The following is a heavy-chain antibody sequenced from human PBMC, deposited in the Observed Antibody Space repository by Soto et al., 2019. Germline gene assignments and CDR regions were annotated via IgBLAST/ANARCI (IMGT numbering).Heavy chain of an antibody. CDR2: ISGSGSST. V-gene: IGHV3-23*01. CDR1: GFTFSSYA. CDR3: AKGDILTLNDY. D-gene: IGHD3-9*01. J-gene: IGHJ4*02. Sequence: EVQLLESGGGLVQPGGSLRLSCAASGFTFSSYAMSWVRQSPGKGLEWVSAISGSGSSTYYADSVKGRFTISRDNSKNTLYLHMNSLRAEDTAVYYCAKGDILTLNDYWGQGTLVTVSS.